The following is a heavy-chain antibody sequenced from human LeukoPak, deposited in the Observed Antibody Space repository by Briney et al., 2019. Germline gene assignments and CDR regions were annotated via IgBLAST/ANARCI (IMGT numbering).Heavy chain of an antibody. J-gene: IGHJ4*02. CDR3: ATSDESSASD. CDR2: INEDESIK. V-gene: IGHV3-7*01. Sequence: GGSLRLSCVDSGFTFSGYWRSWIRQAPGKGLEWVANINEDESIKHYVDSVKGRFTISRDNAKNSVFLQMNSLRDEDTALDYCATSDESSASDWGQGILVTVSS. D-gene: IGHD3-22*01. CDR1: GFTFSGYW.